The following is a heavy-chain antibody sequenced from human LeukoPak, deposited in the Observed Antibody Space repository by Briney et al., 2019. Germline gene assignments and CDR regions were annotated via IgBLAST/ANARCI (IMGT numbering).Heavy chain of an antibody. J-gene: IGHJ4*02. D-gene: IGHD3-16*01. CDR3: ARADYVWGRPTVGESHIDY. V-gene: IGHV3-23*01. CDR1: GFTFSSYA. CDR2: ISGSGGST. Sequence: GGSLRLSCAASGFTFSSYAMSWVRQAPGKGLEWVSAISGSGGSTYYADSVKGRFTISRDNSKNTLYLQMNSLRAEDTAVYYCARADYVWGRPTVGESHIDYWGQGTLVTVSS.